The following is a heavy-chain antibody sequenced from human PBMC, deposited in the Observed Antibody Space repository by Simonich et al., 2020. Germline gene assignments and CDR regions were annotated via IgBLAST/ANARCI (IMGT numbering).Heavy chain of an antibody. Sequence: EVQLVESGGGLVQPGGSLRLSCAASGFTFSSYWMHWVRQAPGKGRVGVLRINSEGGSTSDADSVKGRFTISRDNAKNTLDLQMNSLRAEDTAVYYCARGGWSSSWYYWGQGTLVTVSS. CDR1: GFTFSSYW. D-gene: IGHD6-13*01. CDR3: ARGGWSSSWYY. J-gene: IGHJ4*02. CDR2: INSEGGST. V-gene: IGHV3-74*01.